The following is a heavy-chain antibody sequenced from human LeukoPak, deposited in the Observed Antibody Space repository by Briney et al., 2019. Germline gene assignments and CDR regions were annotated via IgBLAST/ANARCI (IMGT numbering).Heavy chain of an antibody. Sequence: ASVKVSCKASGGTFSSYAISWVRQAPGQGLEWMGIINPSGGSTSYAQKFQGRVTMTRDTSTSTVYMELSSLRSEDTAVYYCARETIVVVPAAHRSPYGMDVWGQGTTVTVSS. CDR1: GGTFSSYA. V-gene: IGHV1-46*01. CDR3: ARETIVVVPAAHRSPYGMDV. CDR2: INPSGGST. J-gene: IGHJ6*02. D-gene: IGHD2-2*01.